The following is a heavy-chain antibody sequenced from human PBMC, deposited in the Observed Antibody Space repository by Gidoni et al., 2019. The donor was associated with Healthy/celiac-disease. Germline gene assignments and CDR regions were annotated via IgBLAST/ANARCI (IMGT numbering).Heavy chain of an antibody. J-gene: IGHJ4*02. V-gene: IGHV4-59*08. CDR2: IYYSGST. CDR1: GGSICSYY. D-gene: IGHD3-22*01. CDR3: ARTIPPYYYDSSGYIDY. Sequence: QVPLQESGPGLVKPLETLSLTCCVSGGSICSYYWNWIRQPPGKGLEWIGYIYYSGSTNYNPSLKSRVTISVDTSKNQFSLKLSSVTAADTAVYYCARTIPPYYYDSSGYIDYWGQGTLVTVSS.